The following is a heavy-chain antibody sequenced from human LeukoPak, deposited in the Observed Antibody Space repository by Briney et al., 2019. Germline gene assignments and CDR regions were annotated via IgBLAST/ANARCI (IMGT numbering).Heavy chain of an antibody. J-gene: IGHJ6*03. D-gene: IGHD3-3*01. CDR3: ARVAYDFWSSYYPYCYYMDV. CDR2: IYPSGST. CDR1: GGSISSDTYY. Sequence: SETLSLTCTVSGGSISSDTYYWGWLRQPAGKGLEWIGCIYPSGSTNYNPSLTSRVTMSVDTSKNQFSLKLTSVTAADTAVYYCARVAYDFWSSYYPYCYYMDVWGKGTTVTVSS. V-gene: IGHV4-61*02.